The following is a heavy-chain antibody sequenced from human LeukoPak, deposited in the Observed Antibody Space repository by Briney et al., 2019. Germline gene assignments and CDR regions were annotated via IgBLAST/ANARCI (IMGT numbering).Heavy chain of an antibody. D-gene: IGHD3-3*01. CDR1: GGSISSYY. V-gene: IGHV4-4*07. CDR2: IYTSGST. CDR3: ARGGSIYDFWSGYYLGNWFDP. Sequence: SETLSLTRTVSGGSISSYYWSWIRQPAGKGLEWIGRIYTSGSTNYNPSLKSRVTMSVDTSKNQFSLKLSSVTAADTAVYYCARGGSIYDFWSGYYLGNWFDPWGQGTLVTVSS. J-gene: IGHJ5*02.